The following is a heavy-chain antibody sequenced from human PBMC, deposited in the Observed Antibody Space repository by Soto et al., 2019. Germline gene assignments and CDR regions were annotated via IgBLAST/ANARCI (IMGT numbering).Heavy chain of an antibody. Sequence: EVQLVESGGGLVQPGGSLRLSCAASGFTFSSYWMTWVRQAPGKGLEWVANIKQDGSAKYYVDSVKGRFTISRDNAKNPLYLQMNRLRAEDPAVYYCASWLKTSGWYVLLEGSFDYWGQGTLVTVSS. CDR2: IKQDGSAK. V-gene: IGHV3-7*01. J-gene: IGHJ4*02. CDR3: ASWLKTSGWYVLLEGSFDY. CDR1: GFTFSSYW. D-gene: IGHD6-19*01.